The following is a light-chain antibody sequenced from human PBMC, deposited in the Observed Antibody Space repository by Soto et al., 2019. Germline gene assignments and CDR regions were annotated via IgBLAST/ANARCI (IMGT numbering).Light chain of an antibody. J-gene: IGKJ4*01. CDR3: QQYDNLPLT. V-gene: IGKV1-33*01. CDR2: DAS. Sequence: IQMTQSPSSLSASVGDRVTITCQASQDIYNYLNWYQSKPGKAPKLLIYDASNLESGVPSRFSGSGSGTDFTFTISSLQPEDIATYYCQQYDNLPLTFGGGTKVEIK. CDR1: QDIYNY.